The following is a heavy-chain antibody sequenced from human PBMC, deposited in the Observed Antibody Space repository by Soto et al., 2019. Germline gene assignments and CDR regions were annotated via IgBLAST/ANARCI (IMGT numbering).Heavy chain of an antibody. CDR1: GGSISSSNYY. CDR2: IYYSGTT. D-gene: IGHD2-15*01. J-gene: IGHJ4*02. Sequence: QLQLQESGPGLVKPSETLSLTCTVSGGSISSSNYYWGWIRQPPGKGLEWIGTIYYSGTTSYHPSLKRRVTISVDTSTNQFSLKLSSVPAADTAVYYCARSDSSPLYRYWGPGTLVTVSS. CDR3: ARSDSSPLYRY. V-gene: IGHV4-39*01.